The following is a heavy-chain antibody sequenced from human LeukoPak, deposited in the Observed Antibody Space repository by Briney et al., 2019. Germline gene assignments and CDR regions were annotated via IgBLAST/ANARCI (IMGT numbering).Heavy chain of an antibody. J-gene: IGHJ5*02. V-gene: IGHV1-69*13. Sequence: ASVKVSCKASGDTFSSYAISWVRQAPGQGLEWMGGIIPIFGTANYAQKFQGRVTITADESTSTAYMELSSLRSEDTAVYYCARDGGSGSYYNSFDPWGQGTLVTVSS. D-gene: IGHD3-10*01. CDR3: ARDGGSGSYYNSFDP. CDR1: GDTFSSYA. CDR2: IIPIFGTA.